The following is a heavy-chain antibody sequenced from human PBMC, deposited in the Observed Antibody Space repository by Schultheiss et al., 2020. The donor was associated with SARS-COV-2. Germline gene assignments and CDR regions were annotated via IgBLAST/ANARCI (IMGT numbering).Heavy chain of an antibody. CDR1: GYTFTGYY. D-gene: IGHD3-10*01. CDR3: ARAIWFGEFGYYYYGMDV. Sequence: ASVKVSCKASGYTFTGYYMHWVRQAPGQGLEWMGWINPNSGGTNYAQKFQGWVTMTRDTSISTAYMELSRLRSDDTAVYYCARAIWFGEFGYYYYGMDVWGQGTTVTVSS. V-gene: IGHV1-2*04. CDR2: INPNSGGT. J-gene: IGHJ6*02.